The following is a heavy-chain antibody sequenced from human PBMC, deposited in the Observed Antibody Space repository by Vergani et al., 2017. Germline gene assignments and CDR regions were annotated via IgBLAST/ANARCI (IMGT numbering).Heavy chain of an antibody. CDR1: GFSLTTYGMR. Sequence: QVTLKESGPALVKPTQILTLTCTFSGFSLTTYGMRVSWIRQPPGKALEWLARIDWDDDTYYRTSLRTRLTISKDTFKNQVALTMTNMDPVDTATYYCARTLSDSRGYYLDYWGQGTLVTGSS. V-gene: IGHV2-70*04. CDR3: ARTLSDSRGYYLDY. J-gene: IGHJ4*02. CDR2: IDWDDDT. D-gene: IGHD3-22*01.